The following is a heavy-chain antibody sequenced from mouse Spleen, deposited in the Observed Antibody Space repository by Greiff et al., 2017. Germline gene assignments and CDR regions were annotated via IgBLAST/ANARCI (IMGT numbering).Heavy chain of an antibody. CDR1: GYTFTDYN. Sequence: VQLQQSGPELVKPGASVKIPCKASGYTFTDYNMDWVKQSHGKSLGWIGDINPNNGGTIYNQKFKGKATLTVDKSSSTAYMELRSLTSEDTAVYYCATNYYSYWYFDVWGAGTTVTVSS. CDR2: INPNNGGT. CDR3: ATNYYSYWYFDV. D-gene: IGHD2-12*01. J-gene: IGHJ1*01. V-gene: IGHV1-18*01.